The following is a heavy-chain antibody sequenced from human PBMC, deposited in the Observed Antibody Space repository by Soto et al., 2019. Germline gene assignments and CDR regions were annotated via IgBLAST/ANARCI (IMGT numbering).Heavy chain of an antibody. V-gene: IGHV3-23*01. CDR2: ISAAGNT. Sequence: GGSLRLSCGASGFTFSSYAMSWVRQAPGKGPEWVSSISAAGNTYYPDSVNGRFTISRDNSKNTLYLQMNSLRADDTAIYYCARDQWELLHWGQGTLVTVSS. CDR1: GFTFSSYA. D-gene: IGHD1-26*01. J-gene: IGHJ4*02. CDR3: ARDQWELLH.